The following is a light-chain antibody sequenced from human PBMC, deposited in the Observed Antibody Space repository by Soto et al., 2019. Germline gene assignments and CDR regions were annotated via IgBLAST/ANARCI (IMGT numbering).Light chain of an antibody. CDR1: QSVSIH. V-gene: IGKV3-15*01. Sequence: ETVMTQSPGTLSVSLGERATLSCRASQSVSIHLAWYQQKPGQAPRLLIYGASTRATGIPARFSGSGSGTEFTLTISSLQSEDFAVYYCQHYNNWPMYTFGQGTRLEI. J-gene: IGKJ5*01. CDR2: GAS. CDR3: QHYNNWPMYT.